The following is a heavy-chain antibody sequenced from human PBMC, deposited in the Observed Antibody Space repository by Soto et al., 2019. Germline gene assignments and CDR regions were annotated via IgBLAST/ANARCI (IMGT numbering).Heavy chain of an antibody. D-gene: IGHD2-2*02. V-gene: IGHV4-31*03. J-gene: IGHJ4*02. CDR1: GGSIPTGCSY. CDR2: IYHSGNT. Sequence: LSLTCTVSGGSIPTGCSYWSWIRQHPGKGLEWIGNIYHSGNTYYNPSLKSRLTISVDTSKNHFSLMVDSVTAADTAVYYCARARFQVLYGKPYFDSWGQGTLVTVSS. CDR3: ARARFQVLYGKPYFDS.